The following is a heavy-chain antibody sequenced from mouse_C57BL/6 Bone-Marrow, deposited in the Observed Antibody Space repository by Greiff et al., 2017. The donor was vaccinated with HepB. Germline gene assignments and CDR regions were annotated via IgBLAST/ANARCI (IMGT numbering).Heavy chain of an antibody. J-gene: IGHJ3*01. CDR2: INPSNGGT. D-gene: IGHD1-1*01. CDR3: AREDYYGSDAY. V-gene: IGHV1-53*01. Sequence: QVHVKQPGTELVKPGASVKLSCKASGYTFTSYWMHWVKQRPGQGLEWIGNINPSNGGTNYNEKFKSKATLTVDKSSSTAYMQLSSLTSEDSAVYYCAREDYYGSDAYWGQGTLVTVSA. CDR1: GYTFTSYW.